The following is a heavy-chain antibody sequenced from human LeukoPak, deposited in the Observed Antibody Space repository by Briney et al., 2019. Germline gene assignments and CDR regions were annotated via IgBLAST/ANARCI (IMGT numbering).Heavy chain of an antibody. CDR2: IIPIFGTA. V-gene: IGHV1-69*05. D-gene: IGHD6-13*01. Sequence: SVKVSFKASGGTFSSYAISWVRQAPGQGLEWMGGIIPIFGTASYAQRFQGRVTITTDESTSTAYMELSRLRSEDTAVYYCASIGAAATSSTGWGQGTLVTVSS. J-gene: IGHJ4*02. CDR3: ASIGAAATSSTG. CDR1: GGTFSSYA.